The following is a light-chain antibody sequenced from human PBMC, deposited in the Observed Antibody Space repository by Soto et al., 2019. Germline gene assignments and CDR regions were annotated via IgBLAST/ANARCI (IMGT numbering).Light chain of an antibody. CDR1: QSISTY. CDR3: QQTSSTPRT. CDR2: AAS. J-gene: IGKJ1*01. V-gene: IGKV1-39*01. Sequence: DIQITQSPSSLSASVGDRVTITCRASQSISTYLNWYQQKPGKAPKLLICAASSLQSGVPSRFSGSGSGTDFTLTISSLQPEDFATYYCQQTSSTPRTFGQGTKVDIK.